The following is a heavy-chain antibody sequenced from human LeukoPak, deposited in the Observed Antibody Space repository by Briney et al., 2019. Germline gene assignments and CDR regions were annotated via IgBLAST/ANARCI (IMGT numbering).Heavy chain of an antibody. V-gene: IGHV1-69*13. D-gene: IGHD3-22*01. CDR2: IIPIFGTA. Sequence: SVKVSCKTSGYSFILYGISWVRQAPGQGPEWMGGIIPIFGTANYAQKFQGRVTITADESTSTAYMELSSLRSEDTAVYYCASSTQYYYDSSGYFDYWGQGTLVTVSS. J-gene: IGHJ4*02. CDR1: GYSFILYG. CDR3: ASSTQYYYDSSGYFDY.